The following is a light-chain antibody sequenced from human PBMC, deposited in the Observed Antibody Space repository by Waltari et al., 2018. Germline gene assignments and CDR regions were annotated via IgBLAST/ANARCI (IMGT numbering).Light chain of an antibody. CDR3: QQYNEWPYT. J-gene: IGKJ2*01. CDR1: KSIGNN. CDR2: VTS. V-gene: IGKV3-15*01. Sequence: EPIMPQSPATLSVSPGESATLPCRASKSIGNNLAWYQQTPGQAPRLPIYVTSSRSTGIPGRFFGAGSGTDFTLTISSLQSEDFGVYYCQQYNEWPYTFGQGTKVDLK.